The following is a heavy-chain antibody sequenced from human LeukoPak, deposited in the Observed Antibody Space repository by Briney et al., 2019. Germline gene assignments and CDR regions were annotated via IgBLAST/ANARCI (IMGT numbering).Heavy chain of an antibody. D-gene: IGHD3-9*01. V-gene: IGHV4-38-2*01. Sequence: SETLSLTCAVSDGSITSNYYWGWIRQPPGKGLEWIGSIYHSGSTYYNPSLKSRVTISVDPSKNQFSLKLNSVTAADTAVYYCARVFDILTGYAGGNWFDPWGQGTLVTVSS. CDR1: DGSITSNYY. CDR3: ARVFDILTGYAGGNWFDP. J-gene: IGHJ5*02. CDR2: IYHSGST.